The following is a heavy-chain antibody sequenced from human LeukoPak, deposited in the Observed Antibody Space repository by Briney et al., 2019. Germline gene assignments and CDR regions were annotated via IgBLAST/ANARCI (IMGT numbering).Heavy chain of an antibody. V-gene: IGHV1-2*02. CDR3: ARDLSTTFSNYFDP. CDR1: GYTFTDYY. D-gene: IGHD5/OR15-5a*01. CDR2: INPNSGGT. J-gene: IGHJ5*02. Sequence: ASVMVSCKASGYTFTDYYIHWVRQAPGQGVEWMAWINPNSGGTSYASKFQGRVTMPRDTSISTAYMELSSLRSDDTALYYCARDLSTTFSNYFDPWGQGTLVTVSS.